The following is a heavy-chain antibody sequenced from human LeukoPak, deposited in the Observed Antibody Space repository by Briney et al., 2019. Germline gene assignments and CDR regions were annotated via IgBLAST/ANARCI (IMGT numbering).Heavy chain of an antibody. CDR1: GFTLNSYW. Sequence: GGSLRLSCAASGFTLNSYWMHWVRQAPGKGLVWVSRINSDGSGTSDADFVKGRFTISRDNSKNTLYLQMNSLRAEDTAMYYCARDRLTNDAFDIWGQGTMVTVSS. CDR2: INSDGSGT. V-gene: IGHV3-74*01. D-gene: IGHD2-8*01. J-gene: IGHJ3*02. CDR3: ARDRLTNDAFDI.